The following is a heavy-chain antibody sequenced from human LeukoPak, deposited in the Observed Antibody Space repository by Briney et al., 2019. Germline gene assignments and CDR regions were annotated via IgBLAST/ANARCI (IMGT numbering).Heavy chain of an antibody. V-gene: IGHV3-7*01. Sequence: GGSLRLSCAASGFTLSNYWMSWVRQAPGKGLEWVANINKDGSVKYYVDSVKGRFTISRDNAKNSLYLQMNSLRAEDTAVYYCARIGYSSSSDDYWGQGTLVIVSS. J-gene: IGHJ4*02. CDR1: GFTLSNYW. CDR2: INKDGSVK. CDR3: ARIGYSSSSDDY. D-gene: IGHD6-6*01.